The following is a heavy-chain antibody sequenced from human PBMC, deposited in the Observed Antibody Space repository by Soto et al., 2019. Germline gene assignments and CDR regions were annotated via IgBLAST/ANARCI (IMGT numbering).Heavy chain of an antibody. D-gene: IGHD3-10*01. CDR1: GGSFSGYY. CDR3: ARAQFRRTGHYCYMAV. J-gene: IGHJ6*03. V-gene: IGHV4-34*01. Sequence: SETLSLTCAVYGGSFSGYYWSWIRQPPGKGLEWIGEINHSGSTNYNPSLKSRVTISVDTSKNQFSLKLSSVTAADTAVYYCARAQFRRTGHYCYMAVWGKGTSVTVSS. CDR2: INHSGST.